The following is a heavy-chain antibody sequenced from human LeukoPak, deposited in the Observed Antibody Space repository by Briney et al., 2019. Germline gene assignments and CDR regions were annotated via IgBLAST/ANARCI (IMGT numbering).Heavy chain of an antibody. CDR2: IKQDGSEK. V-gene: IGHV3-7*01. D-gene: IGHD2-15*01. CDR3: ARGLKWRYYFDY. CDR1: GFPFSNYW. J-gene: IGHJ4*02. Sequence: GGSLRLSCATSGFPFSNYWMNWVRQAPGKGLEWVANIKQDGSEKFYVDSVKGRFTISRDNAKNSLYLQMNSLRADDTAVYYCARGLKWRYYFDYWGQGTLVTVSS.